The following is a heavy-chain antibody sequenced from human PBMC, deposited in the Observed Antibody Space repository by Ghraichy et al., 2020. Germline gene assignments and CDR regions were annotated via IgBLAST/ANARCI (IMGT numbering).Heavy chain of an antibody. V-gene: IGHV3-21*01. CDR1: GFTFSSYS. Sequence: LSLTCAASGFTFSSYSMNWVRQAPGKGLEWVSSISSSSSYIYYADSVKGRFTISRDNAKNSLYLQMNSLRAEDTAVYYCARAILVVAAYWYFDLWGRGTLVTVS. D-gene: IGHD2-15*01. CDR2: ISSSSSYI. CDR3: ARAILVVAAYWYFDL. J-gene: IGHJ2*01.